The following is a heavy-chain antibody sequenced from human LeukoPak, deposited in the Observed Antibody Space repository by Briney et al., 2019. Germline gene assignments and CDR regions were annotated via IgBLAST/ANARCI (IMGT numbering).Heavy chain of an antibody. Sequence: GGSLRLSCAASGFTYSSYAMSWVRQPPGKGLEWVSAISGSGGSTYYADSVKGRFTISRDNSKNTLYLQMNSLRAEDTAVYYCAKGVPSLSDAFDIWGQGTMVTVSS. V-gene: IGHV3-23*01. CDR2: ISGSGGST. J-gene: IGHJ3*02. CDR3: AKGVPSLSDAFDI. CDR1: GFTYSSYA.